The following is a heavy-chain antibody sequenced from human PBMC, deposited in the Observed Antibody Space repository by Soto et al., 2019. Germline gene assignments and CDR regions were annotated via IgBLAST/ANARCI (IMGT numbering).Heavy chain of an antibody. V-gene: IGHV1-69*13. CDR3: ARSTFYCSGGSCYSDYCYGMDV. Sequence: SVPVPCQASGGTFSSYAISWVRQAPGQGLEWMGGIIPIFGTANYAQKFQGRVTITADESTSTAYMELSSLRSEDTAVYYCARSTFYCSGGSCYSDYCYGMDVWGQGTTVTVSS. CDR2: IIPIFGTA. J-gene: IGHJ6*02. CDR1: GGTFSSYA. D-gene: IGHD2-15*01.